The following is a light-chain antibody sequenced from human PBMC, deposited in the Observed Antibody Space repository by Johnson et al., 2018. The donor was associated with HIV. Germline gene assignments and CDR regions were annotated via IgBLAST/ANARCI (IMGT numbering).Light chain of an antibody. Sequence: QSVLTQPPSVSAAPGQMVTISCSGSSSNIGRNYVSWYQQLPGTAPKLLIYQNTRRPSWIQDRCSGSTSSASATLALTGPQTGDGADYYCGTWDNSLKAEVFGTGTKVTVL. CDR1: SSNIGRNY. J-gene: IGLJ1*01. V-gene: IGLV1-51*02. CDR3: GTWDNSLKAEV. CDR2: QNT.